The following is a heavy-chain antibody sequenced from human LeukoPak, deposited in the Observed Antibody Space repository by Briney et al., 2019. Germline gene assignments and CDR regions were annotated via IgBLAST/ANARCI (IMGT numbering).Heavy chain of an antibody. CDR2: INAYNGYT. Sequence: GASVKVSCKASGYTFTSYGISWGRQAPGQGLEWMGWINAYNGYTNYAQKPQGRVTMTTDTPTSTAYMELRSLRSDDTAVYYCGRDLNKSFRGVTPEGSDYWGQGTLVTVSS. D-gene: IGHD4-23*01. CDR3: GRDLNKSFRGVTPEGSDY. V-gene: IGHV1-18*01. J-gene: IGHJ4*02. CDR1: GYTFTSYG.